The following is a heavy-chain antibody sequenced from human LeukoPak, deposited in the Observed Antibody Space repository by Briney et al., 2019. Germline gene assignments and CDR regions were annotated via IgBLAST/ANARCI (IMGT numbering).Heavy chain of an antibody. Sequence: PSETLSLTCAVYGGSFSGYYWSWIRQPPGKGLEWIGEINHSGSTNYNPSLKSRVTISVDTSKNQFSLKLSSATAADTAVYYCARSVWFGELGDWGQGTLVTVSS. CDR2: INHSGST. D-gene: IGHD3-10*01. J-gene: IGHJ4*02. V-gene: IGHV4-34*01. CDR1: GGSFSGYY. CDR3: ARSVWFGELGD.